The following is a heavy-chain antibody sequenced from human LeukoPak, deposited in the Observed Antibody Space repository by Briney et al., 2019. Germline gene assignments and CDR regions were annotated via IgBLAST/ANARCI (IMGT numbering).Heavy chain of an antibody. CDR2: ISGSGAGT. Sequence: GGSLGSSFAASGWTFSSYAITGFPKPPGKGLNGVSGISGSGAGTHYADSVQGRFTISRDNSKNTLNLQMNSLRAEDTAVYYCATGGLSSRFNDYWGQGTLVTVSS. CDR3: ATGGLSSRFNDY. D-gene: IGHD6-13*01. CDR1: GWTFSSYA. V-gene: IGHV3-23*01. J-gene: IGHJ4*02.